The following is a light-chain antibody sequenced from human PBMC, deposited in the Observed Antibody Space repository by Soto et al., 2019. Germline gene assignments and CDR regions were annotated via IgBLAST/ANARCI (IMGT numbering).Light chain of an antibody. CDR2: GAS. Sequence: EIVMTQSPATLSVSPGERATLSCRASQSVSSNLAWYQQKPGQAPSPLIYGASTRATGIPARFSGSGSGTEFTLTISSLQSEDFAVYYCQQYNNWPLLTFGGGTKVEI. J-gene: IGKJ4*01. CDR1: QSVSSN. V-gene: IGKV3D-15*01. CDR3: QQYNNWPLLT.